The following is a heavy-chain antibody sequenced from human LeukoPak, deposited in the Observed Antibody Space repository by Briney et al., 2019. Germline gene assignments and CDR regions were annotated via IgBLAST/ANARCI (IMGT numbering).Heavy chain of an antibody. J-gene: IGHJ5*02. CDR1: GYTFTAYY. CDR3: AREITIFGVAYDP. D-gene: IGHD3-3*01. CDR2: INPDSGGT. V-gene: IGHV1-2*02. Sequence: GGSVTVSCKPSGYTFTAYYMHWVRQAPGQGLEWMGWINPDSGGTNYAQKFQGRVTMTRDTSISTAYMELSRLRSDDTAVYYCAREITIFGVAYDPWGQGTLVTVSS.